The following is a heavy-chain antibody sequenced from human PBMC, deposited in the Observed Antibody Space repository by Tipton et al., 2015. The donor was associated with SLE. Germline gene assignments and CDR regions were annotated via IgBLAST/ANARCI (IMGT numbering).Heavy chain of an antibody. Sequence: TLSLTCSVSGGSISSSLHYWGWVRQPPGTGLEYIGGVYYSGSTYYNPSLKSRVSISVDTSQNQFSLRLSSVTAADTAVYYCARHVSVIVVGQIDYWGQGTLVTVSS. CDR2: VYYSGST. CDR1: GGSISSSLHY. V-gene: IGHV4-39*01. J-gene: IGHJ4*02. CDR3: ARHVSVIVVGQIDY. D-gene: IGHD3-22*01.